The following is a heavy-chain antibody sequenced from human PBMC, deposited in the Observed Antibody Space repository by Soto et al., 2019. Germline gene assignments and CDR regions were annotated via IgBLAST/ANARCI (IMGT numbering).Heavy chain of an antibody. Sequence: ASETLSLTCTVSGGSISSYYWSWIRQPPGKGLEWIGYVYDSGSTNYNPSLESRVTISLDTSKNQFSLRLKSVTAADTAVYYCARDVPTGLGTFDYWGQGTLVTVSS. J-gene: IGHJ4*02. CDR3: ARDVPTGLGTFDY. V-gene: IGHV4-59*01. D-gene: IGHD3-16*01. CDR2: VYDSGST. CDR1: GGSISSYY.